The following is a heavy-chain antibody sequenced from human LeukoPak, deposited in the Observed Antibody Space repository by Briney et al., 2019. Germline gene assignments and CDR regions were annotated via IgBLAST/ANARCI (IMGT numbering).Heavy chain of an antibody. Sequence: GGSLEISFTGSGSSFTSYWSGWVRQMPGKGPEWMGVIYPGDSNIKYSPSFQGQVTISADKSISTAYLQWSSLKASDTAMYYCARSMGYGGNTFFDYWGQGTLVTVSS. CDR2: IYPGDSNI. J-gene: IGHJ4*02. CDR1: GSSFTSYW. V-gene: IGHV5-51*01. D-gene: IGHD4-23*01. CDR3: ARSMGYGGNTFFDY.